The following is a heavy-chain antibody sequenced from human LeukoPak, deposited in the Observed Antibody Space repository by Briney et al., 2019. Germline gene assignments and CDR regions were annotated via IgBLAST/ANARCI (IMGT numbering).Heavy chain of an antibody. J-gene: IGHJ4*02. CDR2: ISGGGEHT. CDR3: ASGPYSSSYFAS. V-gene: IGHV3-23*01. D-gene: IGHD6-13*01. Sequence: GGSLRLSCAASGFTFTNFAMKWVRQAPGKGLEWVADISGGGEHTFYADSVKGRFTISRDNSKDTLHLQMSILRPEDTVLYYCASGPYSSSYFASWGQGTMVTVSS. CDR1: GFTFTNFA.